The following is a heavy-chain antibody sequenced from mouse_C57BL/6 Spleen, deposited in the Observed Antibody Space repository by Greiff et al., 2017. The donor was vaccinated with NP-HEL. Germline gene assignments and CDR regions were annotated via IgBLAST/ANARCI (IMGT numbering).Heavy chain of an antibody. CDR2: IYPGSGNT. Sequence: VKLVESGPELVKPGASVKISCKASGYSFTSYYIHWVKQRPGQGLEWIGWIYPGSGNTKYNEKFKGKATLTADTSSSTAYMQLSSLTSEDSAVYYCARRGNYYGSYYFDYWGQGTTLTVSS. V-gene: IGHV1-66*01. D-gene: IGHD1-1*01. J-gene: IGHJ2*01. CDR3: ARRGNYYGSYYFDY. CDR1: GYSFTSYY.